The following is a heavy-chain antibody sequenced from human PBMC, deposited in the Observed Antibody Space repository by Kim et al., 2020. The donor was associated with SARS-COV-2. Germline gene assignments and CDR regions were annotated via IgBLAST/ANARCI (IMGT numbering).Heavy chain of an antibody. D-gene: IGHD6-6*01. Sequence: ADSVKGRITISRDNAKNSLYLQMNSLRAEDTAVYYCARESLSIAARPFDYWGQGTLVTVSS. J-gene: IGHJ4*02. CDR3: ARESLSIAARPFDY. V-gene: IGHV3-11*05.